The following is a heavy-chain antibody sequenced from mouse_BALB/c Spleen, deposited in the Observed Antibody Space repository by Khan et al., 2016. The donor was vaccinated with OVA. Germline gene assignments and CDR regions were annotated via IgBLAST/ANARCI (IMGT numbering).Heavy chain of an antibody. J-gene: IGHJ2*01. CDR3: ARGILVLRYPDYFDY. CDR2: ISYSGST. D-gene: IGHD1-1*01. CDR1: GYSITSDYA. V-gene: IGHV3-2*02. Sequence: EVQLQESGPGLVKPSQSLSLTCTVTGYSITSDYAWNWIRQFPGNKLEWMGYISYSGSTSYNPSLKSRISITRDTSKNQFFLQLNSVTTEDTATYYCARGILVLRYPDYFDYWGQGTPLTVSS.